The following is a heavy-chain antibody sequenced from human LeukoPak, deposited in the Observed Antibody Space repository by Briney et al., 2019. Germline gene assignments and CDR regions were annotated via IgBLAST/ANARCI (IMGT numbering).Heavy chain of an antibody. D-gene: IGHD6-13*01. Sequence: GESLKISCKGSGYSFTRYWVVWGRRMPGKGLEVMGSIYPGDSDTRYSPSFEGQVTISADQSISPAYLQWSSLKASEPAMYSCARAGYSSRWYFHSSGQGTLVTVSS. CDR2: IYPGDSDT. V-gene: IGHV5-51*01. CDR3: ARAGYSSRWYFHS. J-gene: IGHJ4*02. CDR1: GYSFTRYW.